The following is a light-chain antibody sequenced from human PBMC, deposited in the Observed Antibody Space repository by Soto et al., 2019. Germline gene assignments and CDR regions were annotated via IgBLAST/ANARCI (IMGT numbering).Light chain of an antibody. CDR1: SSDIGGYNY. V-gene: IGLV2-14*01. CDR2: EVI. Sequence: QSALTQPASVSGSPGQSITISCTGTSSDIGGYNYVSWYQQHPGKAPKLMIYEVINRPSGVSTRFSGSKSGNTASLTISGLQAEDEADYFCNSYSSGSPWVFGGGTKLTVL. J-gene: IGLJ3*02. CDR3: NSYSSGSPWV.